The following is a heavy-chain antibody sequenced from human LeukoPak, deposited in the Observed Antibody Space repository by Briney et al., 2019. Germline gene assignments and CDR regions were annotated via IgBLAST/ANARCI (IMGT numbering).Heavy chain of an antibody. CDR2: INPNSGGT. D-gene: IGHD2-2*01. CDR1: GYTFTGYY. CDR3: ARGIVVVPAVTWELLTPGGFDY. Sequence: ASVKVSCKASGYTFTGYYMHWVRQAPGQGLEWMGWINPNSGGTNYAQKFQGRVTMTTDTSTSTAYMELRSLRSDDTAVYYCARGIVVVPAVTWELLTPGGFDYWGQGTLVTVSS. V-gene: IGHV1-2*02. J-gene: IGHJ4*02.